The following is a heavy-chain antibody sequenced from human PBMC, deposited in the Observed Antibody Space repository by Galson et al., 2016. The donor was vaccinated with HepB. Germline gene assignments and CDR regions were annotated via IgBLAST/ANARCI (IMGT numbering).Heavy chain of an antibody. CDR1: GFTFSSYG. D-gene: IGHD6-19*01. V-gene: IGHV3-23*01. Sequence: SLRLSCAVSGFTFSSYGMHWVRQAPGKGLEWVPSISGNRDRTYYADSVKGRFIISRDNSKTTLYLQLNILRAEDTAEYYCAKDSGDSSGSFAYWGQGTLVTVSS. CDR2: ISGNRDRT. J-gene: IGHJ4*02. CDR3: AKDSGDSSGSFAY.